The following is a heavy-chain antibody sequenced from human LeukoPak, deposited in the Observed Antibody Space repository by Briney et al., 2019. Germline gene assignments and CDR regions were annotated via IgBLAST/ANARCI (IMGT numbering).Heavy chain of an antibody. D-gene: IGHD6-19*01. Sequence: ASVKVSCKASGYTFTSYGISWVRQAPGQGLEWMGWISAYNGNTNYAQKLQGRVTMTTDTSTSTAYMELRSLRSEDTAVYYCATDPSGWYFWLDPWGQGTLVTVSS. CDR1: GYTFTSYG. CDR2: ISAYNGNT. V-gene: IGHV1-18*01. J-gene: IGHJ5*02. CDR3: ATDPSGWYFWLDP.